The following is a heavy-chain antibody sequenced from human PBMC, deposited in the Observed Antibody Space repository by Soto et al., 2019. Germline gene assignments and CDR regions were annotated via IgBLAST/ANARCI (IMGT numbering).Heavy chain of an antibody. D-gene: IGHD3-10*01. CDR2: TYYRSKWSN. J-gene: IGHJ4*02. V-gene: IGHV6-1*01. Sequence: PSQALSLTFAISGDNISSNSAACNLIRHSPSRGLEWLGRTYYRSKWSNSYAVSVRSRITFNPDTSKNQISLHLKSVTPEDTAIYYCARDRSYPYYFDSWGQGTLVTVSS. CDR3: ARDRSYPYYFDS. CDR1: GDNISSNSAA.